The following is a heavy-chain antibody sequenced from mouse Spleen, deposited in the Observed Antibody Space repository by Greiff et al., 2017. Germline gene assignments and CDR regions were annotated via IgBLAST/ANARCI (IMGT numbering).Heavy chain of an antibody. J-gene: IGHJ4*01. D-gene: IGHD2-3*01. CDR2: INPNYGTT. CDR3: ARRGWRDGPEAMDY. V-gene: IGHV1-39*01. Sequence: VQLQQSGPELEKPGASVKISCKASGYSFTDYNMNWVKQSNGKSLEWIGVINPNYGTTSYNQKFKGKATLTVDQSSSTAYMQLNSLTSEDSAVYYCARRGWRDGPEAMDYWGQGTSVTVSS. CDR1: GYSFTDYN.